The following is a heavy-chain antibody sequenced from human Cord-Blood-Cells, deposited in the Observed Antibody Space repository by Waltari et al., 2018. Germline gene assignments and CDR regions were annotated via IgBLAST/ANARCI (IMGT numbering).Heavy chain of an antibody. CDR1: GYTFTGYY. J-gene: IGHJ4*02. Sequence: QVQLVQSGAEVKKPGASVKVSCKASGYTFTGYYMHWVRQAPGQGLEWMGWINPNSGGTNYAKKFQGRVTMTRDTSISTAYMERSRLRSDDTAVYYCARGPRSKVGATDYWGQGTLVTVSS. D-gene: IGHD1-26*01. CDR2: INPNSGGT. V-gene: IGHV1-2*02. CDR3: ARGPRSKVGATDY.